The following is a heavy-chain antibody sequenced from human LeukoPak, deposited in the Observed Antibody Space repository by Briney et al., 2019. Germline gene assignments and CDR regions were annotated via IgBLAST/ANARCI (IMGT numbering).Heavy chain of an antibody. CDR3: ARLEMATLIDY. J-gene: IGHJ4*02. CDR2: LYYSGNT. V-gene: IGHV4-39*07. Sequence: SETLSLTCTVSGGSISSSNYYWGWIRQPPGKGLEWIGSLYYSGNTYYNPSLKSRVTISVDTSKNQFSLKLTSVTAADTAVYYCARLEMATLIDYWGQGTLVTVSS. CDR1: GGSISSSNYY. D-gene: IGHD5-24*01.